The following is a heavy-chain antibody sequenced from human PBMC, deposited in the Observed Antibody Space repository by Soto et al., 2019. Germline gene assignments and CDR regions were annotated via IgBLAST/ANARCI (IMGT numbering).Heavy chain of an antibody. D-gene: IGHD2-15*01. V-gene: IGHV1-69*02. CDR3: ARGHGYCSGGSCISYYYYMDV. Sequence: ASVKVSCKASGGTFSSYTISWVRQAPGQGLEWMGRIIPILGIANYAQKFQGRVTITADKSTSTAYMELSSLRSEDTAVYYCARGHGYCSGGSCISYYYYMDVWGKGTTVTVSS. CDR1: GGTFSSYT. CDR2: IIPILGIA. J-gene: IGHJ6*03.